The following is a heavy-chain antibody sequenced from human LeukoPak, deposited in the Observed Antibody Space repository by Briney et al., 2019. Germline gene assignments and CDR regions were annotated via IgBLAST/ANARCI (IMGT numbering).Heavy chain of an antibody. CDR3: ARDSSGWYAY. CDR1: GYSISSSRYY. D-gene: IGHD6-19*01. J-gene: IGHJ4*02. V-gene: IGHV4-39*07. CDR2: IYYSGST. Sequence: SETLSLTCSVSGYSISSSRYYWAWIRQPPGKGLDWIGSIYYSGSTYYNPSLKSRVTISLDTSKNQFSLKLSSVTAADTAVYYCARDSSGWYAYWGQGTLVTVSS.